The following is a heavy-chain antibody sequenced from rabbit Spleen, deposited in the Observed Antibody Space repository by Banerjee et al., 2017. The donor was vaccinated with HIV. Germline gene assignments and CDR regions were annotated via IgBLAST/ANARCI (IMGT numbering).Heavy chain of an antibody. Sequence: QEQLVESGGGLVQPGGSLKLSCKASGFGISNYGVSWVRQAPGKGLEWIGYIDPVFGSTSCASLVNGRLTISSHNAQNTLYLQLNSLTAADTATYFCVRYRADIGGDYGPYYFDLWGPGTLVTVS. CDR3: VRYRADIGGDYGPYYFDL. V-gene: IGHV1S47*01. J-gene: IGHJ4*01. CDR2: IDPVFGST. CDR1: GFGISNYG. D-gene: IGHD2-1*01.